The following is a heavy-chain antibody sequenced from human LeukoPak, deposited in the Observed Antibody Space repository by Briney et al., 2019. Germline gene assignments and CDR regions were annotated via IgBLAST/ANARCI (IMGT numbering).Heavy chain of an antibody. CDR3: ARGLTYYYDSSGQDFDY. D-gene: IGHD3-22*01. Sequence: SETLSLTCAVYGGSFSGYYWSWIRQPPGKGLEWIGEINHSGSTNYNPSLKSRVTISVDTSKNQFSLKLSSVTAADTAVYYCARGLTYYYDSSGQDFDYWDQGTLVTVSS. CDR1: GGSFSGYY. J-gene: IGHJ4*02. CDR2: INHSGST. V-gene: IGHV4-34*01.